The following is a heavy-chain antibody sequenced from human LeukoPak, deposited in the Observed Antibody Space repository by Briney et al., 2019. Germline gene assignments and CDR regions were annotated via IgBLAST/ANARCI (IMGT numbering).Heavy chain of an antibody. CDR2: ISSSGSTI. CDR1: GFTFSSYG. Sequence: GGTLRLSCAASGFTFSSYGMNWVRQAPGKGLEWVSYISSSGSTIYYAESVKGRFTISRDNAKNSLYLQMNSLRAEDTAVYYCAGGHSSGYYPIDYWGQGTLVTVSS. CDR3: AGGHSSGYYPIDY. D-gene: IGHD3-22*01. V-gene: IGHV3-48*01. J-gene: IGHJ4*02.